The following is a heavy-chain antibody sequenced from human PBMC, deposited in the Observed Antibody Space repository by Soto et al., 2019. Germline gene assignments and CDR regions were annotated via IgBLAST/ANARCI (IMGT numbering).Heavy chain of an antibody. CDR2: ISWNSGSI. Sequence: GGSLRLSCAASGFTFDDYAMHWVRQAPGKGLEWVSGISWNSGSIGYADSVKGRFTISRDNAKNSLYLQMNSLRVEDTAVYYCAREVVTTQWYFDNWGQGILVTVSS. D-gene: IGHD1-1*01. V-gene: IGHV3-9*01. CDR1: GFTFDDYA. CDR3: AREVVTTQWYFDN. J-gene: IGHJ4*02.